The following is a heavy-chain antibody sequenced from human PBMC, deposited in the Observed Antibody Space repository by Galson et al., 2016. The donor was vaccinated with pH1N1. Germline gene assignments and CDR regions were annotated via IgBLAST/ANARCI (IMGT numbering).Heavy chain of an antibody. V-gene: IGHV1-2*02. D-gene: IGHD6-19*01. CDR1: GYTFSGYY. CDR3: ARDPNSGWYTDY. J-gene: IGHJ4*02. Sequence: SVKVSCKASGYTFSGYYMHWVRRAPGQGLEWMGWINPNSGGTSYAPKFQGRVTMTRDTSISTGYMELSRLRSDDTAVYYCARDPNSGWYTDYWGQGTLVTVPS. CDR2: INPNSGGT.